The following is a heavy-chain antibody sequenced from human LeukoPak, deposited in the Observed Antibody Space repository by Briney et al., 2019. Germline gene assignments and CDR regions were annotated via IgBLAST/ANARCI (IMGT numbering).Heavy chain of an antibody. J-gene: IGHJ6*02. CDR1: GFTFSSYG. V-gene: IGHV3-30*02. Sequence: PGGSLRLSCAASGFTFSSYGMHWVRQAPGKGLEWVAFIRYDGSNKYYADSVKGRFTISRDNAKNSLYLQMNSLRAEDTAVYYCARENLAYCGGDCYRPLYYYYGMDVWGQGTTVTVSS. D-gene: IGHD2-21*02. CDR2: IRYDGSNK. CDR3: ARENLAYCGGDCYRPLYYYYGMDV.